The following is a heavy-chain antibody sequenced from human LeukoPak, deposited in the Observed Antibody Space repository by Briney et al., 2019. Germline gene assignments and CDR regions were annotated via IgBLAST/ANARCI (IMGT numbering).Heavy chain of an antibody. V-gene: IGHV4-59*11. Sequence: SETLSLTCTVSGGSISSHYWSWIRQPPGKGLEWIGYIYYSGSTNYNPSLKSRVTISIDTSKNQFSLKLSSVTAADTAVYYCARNIAAAAKDAFDIWGQGTMVTVSS. CDR1: GGSISSHY. CDR2: IYYSGST. J-gene: IGHJ3*02. CDR3: ARNIAAAAKDAFDI. D-gene: IGHD6-13*01.